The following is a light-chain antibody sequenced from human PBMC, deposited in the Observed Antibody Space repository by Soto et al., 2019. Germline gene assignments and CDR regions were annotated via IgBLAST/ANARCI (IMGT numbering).Light chain of an antibody. J-gene: IGLJ1*01. CDR3: SSYTSSSTYV. Sequence: QSVLTQPASVSGSPGQSITISFTGTSSEVGGYNSVSWYQQHPGKAPKLMIYNVSNRPSGVSKRFSGSKSGNTASLTISGLQAEDEADYYCSSYTSSSTYVFGTGTKVTVL. V-gene: IGLV2-14*01. CDR2: NVS. CDR1: SSEVGGYNS.